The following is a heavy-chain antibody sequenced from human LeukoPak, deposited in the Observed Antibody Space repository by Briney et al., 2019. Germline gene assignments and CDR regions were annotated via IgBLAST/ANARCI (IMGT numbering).Heavy chain of an antibody. D-gene: IGHD1-14*01. CDR3: ARLNKPGWFDP. CDR1: GYTFTSYY. J-gene: IGHJ5*02. CDR2: INPSGGNT. V-gene: IGHV1-46*01. Sequence: ASVKVSCKASGYTFTSYYMHWVRQAPGQGLEWMGVINPSGGNTNYAQKFQGRVTMTRDTSTSTVYMELSSLRSEDTAVYYCARLNKPGWFDPWGQGTLVTVSS.